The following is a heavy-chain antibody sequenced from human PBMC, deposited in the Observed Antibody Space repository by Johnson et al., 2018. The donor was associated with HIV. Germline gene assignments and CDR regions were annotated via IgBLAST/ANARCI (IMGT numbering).Heavy chain of an antibody. D-gene: IGHD4-17*01. CDR3: TTDRGNGDYDAFDI. V-gene: IGHV3-15*01. Sequence: EVQVLESGGGLVKPGGSLRLSCAASGFTFSNAWMSWVRQAPGKGLEWVGRIKSKTDGGTTDYAAPVKGRFTISRDDSKNTLYLQMNNLKTEDTAVYYCTTDRGNGDYDAFDIWGQGTMVTVSS. CDR2: IKSKTDGGTT. CDR1: GFTFSNAW. J-gene: IGHJ3*02.